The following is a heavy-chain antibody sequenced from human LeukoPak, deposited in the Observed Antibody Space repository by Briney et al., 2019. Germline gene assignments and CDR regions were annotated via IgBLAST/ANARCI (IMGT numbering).Heavy chain of an antibody. CDR2: IKQDGSQK. J-gene: IGHJ4*02. CDR1: GFTFSSSW. V-gene: IGHV3-7*01. Sequence: GGSLRLSCAASGFTFSSSWLTWVRQAPGKGLEWVANIKQDGSQKFYLDSVKGRFTISRDNAKNSLYLQMNSLRADDTAVYYCVRDFRSADYWGQGILVTVSS. CDR3: VRDFRSADY.